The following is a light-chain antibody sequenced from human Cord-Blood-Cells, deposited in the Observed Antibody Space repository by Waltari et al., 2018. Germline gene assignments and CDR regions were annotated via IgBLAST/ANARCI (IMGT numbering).Light chain of an antibody. V-gene: IGLV6-57*02. CDR2: EDN. CDR3: QSYDSSNRGV. CDR1: SGSIASNS. J-gene: IGLJ2*01. Sequence: NFMLTQPHSVSESPGKTVTISCTGSSGSIASNSVQWYQQRPGSAPTTVIYEDNQSPSGVPDRFSGSIDSSSNSASLTISGLKTEDEADYYCQSYDSSNRGVFGGGTKLTVL.